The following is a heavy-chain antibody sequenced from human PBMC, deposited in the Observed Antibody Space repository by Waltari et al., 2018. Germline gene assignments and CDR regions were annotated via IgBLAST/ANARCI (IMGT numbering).Heavy chain of an antibody. CDR1: GGSISSSSYY. CDR3: ARLKPGKQWLAQNWFDP. J-gene: IGHJ5*02. D-gene: IGHD6-19*01. CDR2: IYYSGST. V-gene: IGHV4-39*07. Sequence: QLQLQESGPGLVKPSETLSLTCTVSGGSISSSSYYWGWIRQPPGKGLEWIGSIYYSGSTYYNPSLKRRFTISVDTSKNQFSLRLSSVTAADTAVYYCARLKPGKQWLAQNWFDPWGQGTLVTVSS.